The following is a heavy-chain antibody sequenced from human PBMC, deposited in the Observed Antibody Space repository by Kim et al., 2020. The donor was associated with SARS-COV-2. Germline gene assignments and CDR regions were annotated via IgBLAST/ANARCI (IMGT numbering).Heavy chain of an antibody. CDR1: GGSISSSSYY. Sequence: SETLSLTCTVSGGSISSSSYYWGWIRQPPGKGLEWIGSIYYSGSTYYNPSLKSRVTISVDTSKNQFSLKLSSVTAADTAVYYCASTPSGWYGTMGNNWFDPWGQGTLVTVSS. J-gene: IGHJ5*02. V-gene: IGHV4-39*01. CDR3: ASTPSGWYGTMGNNWFDP. D-gene: IGHD6-19*01. CDR2: IYYSGST.